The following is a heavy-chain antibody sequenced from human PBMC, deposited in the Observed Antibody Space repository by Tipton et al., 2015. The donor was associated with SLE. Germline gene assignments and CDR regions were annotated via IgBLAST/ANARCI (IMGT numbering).Heavy chain of an antibody. CDR3: ARRGTPGLEI. V-gene: IGHV4-61*05. Sequence: TLSLTCTVSGGSISSSSYYWSWIRQPPGKGLEWIGYIYYSGSTNYNPSLKSRVTISVDTSKNQFSLKLSSVTAADTAVYYCARRGTPGLEIWGQGTMVTVSS. CDR1: GGSISSSSYY. D-gene: IGHD1-1*01. CDR2: IYYSGST. J-gene: IGHJ3*02.